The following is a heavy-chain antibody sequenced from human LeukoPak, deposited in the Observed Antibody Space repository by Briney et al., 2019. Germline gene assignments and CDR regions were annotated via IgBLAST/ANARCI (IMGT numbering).Heavy chain of an antibody. V-gene: IGHV4-34*01. J-gene: IGHJ4*02. Sequence: SETLSLTCAVYGGSFSGYYWSWIRQPPGKGLEWIGEINHSGSTNYNPSLKSRVTISVDTSKNQFSLKLSSVTAADTAVYYCARSSLYSSSNTDYWGQGTLVTVSS. CDR1: GGSFSGYY. CDR2: INHSGST. D-gene: IGHD6-13*01. CDR3: ARSSLYSSSNTDY.